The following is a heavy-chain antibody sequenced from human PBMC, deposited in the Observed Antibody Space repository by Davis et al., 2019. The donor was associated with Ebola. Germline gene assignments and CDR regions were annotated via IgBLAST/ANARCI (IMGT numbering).Heavy chain of an antibody. CDR2: IKQEATET. CDR3: ARDSGIFGDYYFDS. J-gene: IGHJ4*02. V-gene: IGHV3-7*01. Sequence: GESLKIPCEASGFPFRTFWMNWVRQAPGKGLEWVANIKQEATETYYVDSVKGRFTISRDNAENSLFLQMHSLRAEDTAVYYCARDSGIFGDYYFDSWGQGTLVTVSS. D-gene: IGHD3-10*02. CDR1: GFPFRTFW.